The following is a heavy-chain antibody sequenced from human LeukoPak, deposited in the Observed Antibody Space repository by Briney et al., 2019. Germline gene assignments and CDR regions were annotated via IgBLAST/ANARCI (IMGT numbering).Heavy chain of an antibody. CDR2: INWSGDNI. CDR3: ARASYYYDTTGLGAVDL. D-gene: IGHD3-22*01. CDR1: GFTFGDYA. Sequence: GRSLRLSCAASGFTFGDYAMYWVRQAPGKGLEGVSGINWSGDNIGYADSVKGRFTISRDDAKNSLFLQMNSLRAEDTALYYCARASYYYDTTGLGAVDLWGQGTMVTVSS. J-gene: IGHJ3*01. V-gene: IGHV3-9*01.